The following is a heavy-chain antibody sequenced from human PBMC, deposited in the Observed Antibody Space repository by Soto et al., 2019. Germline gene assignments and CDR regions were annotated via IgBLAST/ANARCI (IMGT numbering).Heavy chain of an antibody. D-gene: IGHD3-3*01. J-gene: IGHJ3*02. CDR1: GFTFSSYG. Sequence: QVQLVESGGGVVQPGRSRRLSCAASGFTFSSYGMHWVRQAPGKGWEWVAVTSYDGSKKYYGDSVKGRFTISRDNSMNRLYRQNGRLRAEDTAVYYCAKELGLWSGYLDAFDIWCQGTMVTVPS. CDR3: AKELGLWSGYLDAFDI. V-gene: IGHV3-30*18. CDR2: TSYDGSKK.